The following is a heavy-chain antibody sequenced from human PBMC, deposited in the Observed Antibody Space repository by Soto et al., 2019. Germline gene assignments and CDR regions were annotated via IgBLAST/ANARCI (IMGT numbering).Heavy chain of an antibody. CDR2: IYHSGST. CDR3: ARRLSYNWFDP. J-gene: IGHJ5*02. Sequence: PSETLSLTCTVSGGSISSYYWSWVRQPPGRGLEWIGEIYHSGSTNYNPSLKSRVTISVDKSKNQFSLKLSSVTAADTAVYYCARRLSYNWFDPWGQGTLVTVSS. CDR1: GGSISSYY. V-gene: IGHV4-4*02. D-gene: IGHD2-15*01.